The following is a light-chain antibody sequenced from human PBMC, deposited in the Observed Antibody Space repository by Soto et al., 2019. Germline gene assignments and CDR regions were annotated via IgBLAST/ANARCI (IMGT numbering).Light chain of an antibody. CDR1: SSNIGTTA. CDR3: AALDNSLYGPV. CDR2: SND. V-gene: IGLV1-44*01. J-gene: IGLJ3*02. Sequence: QSVLTQPPSASGTPGQRVTISCSRSSSNIGTTAVNWYQHLPGTAPKLLIHSNDQRPSGVPDRFSGSKSGTSASLAISGLQSEDEADYYCAALDNSLYGPVFGGGTKLTVL.